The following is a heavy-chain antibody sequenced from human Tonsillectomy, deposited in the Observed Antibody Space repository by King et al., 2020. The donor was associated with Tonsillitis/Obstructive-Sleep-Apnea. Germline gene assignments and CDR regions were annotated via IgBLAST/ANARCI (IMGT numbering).Heavy chain of an antibody. J-gene: IGHJ4*02. CDR3: ARSPTVTTSFYFDS. CDR1: GFTASRTY. D-gene: IGHD4-17*01. Sequence: VQLVESGGGLIQPGGSLRFSGAAPGFTASRTYISGVRKAPGRGLGWASVIYPGIGTHNANPVKGRFTISRDNSENTVFLQLNSLRVEDTAVYYCARSPTVTTSFYFDSWGQGTLVTVSP. CDR2: IYPGIGT. V-gene: IGHV3-53*01.